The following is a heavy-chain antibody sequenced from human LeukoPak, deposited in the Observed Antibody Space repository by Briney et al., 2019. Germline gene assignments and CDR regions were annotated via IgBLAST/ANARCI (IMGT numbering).Heavy chain of an antibody. V-gene: IGHV4-38-2*02. D-gene: IGHD1-26*01. CDR2: IYHSGST. CDR1: GYSISSGYY. Sequence: SETLSLTCTVSGYSISSGYYWGWIRQPPGKGLEWIGSIYHSGSTYYNPSLKSRVTISVDTPKNQFSLKLSSVTATDTAVYYCARLHSGSYYVDYWGQGTLVTVSS. CDR3: ARLHSGSYYVDY. J-gene: IGHJ4*02.